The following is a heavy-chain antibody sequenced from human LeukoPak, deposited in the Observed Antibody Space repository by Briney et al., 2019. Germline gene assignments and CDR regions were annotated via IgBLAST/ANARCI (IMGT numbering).Heavy chain of an antibody. CDR1: GGSFSGYY. Sequence: SETLSLTCAVYGGSFSGYYWSWIRQPPGKGLEWIGEINHSGSTNYNPSLKSRVTISVDTSKNQFSLKLSSVTAADTAVYYCARGRLGDFWSGSPTYYYYYYMDVWGKGTTVTVSS. J-gene: IGHJ6*03. V-gene: IGHV4-34*01. CDR3: ARGRLGDFWSGSPTYYYYYYMDV. D-gene: IGHD3-3*01. CDR2: INHSGST.